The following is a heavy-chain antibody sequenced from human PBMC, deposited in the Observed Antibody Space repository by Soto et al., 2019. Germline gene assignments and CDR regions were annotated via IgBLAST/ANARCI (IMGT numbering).Heavy chain of an antibody. D-gene: IGHD6-13*01. CDR3: ARGKKEVVAAAGTKYRNRAEYFQH. V-gene: IGHV4-34*01. Sequence: PSETLSLTCAVYGGSFSGYYWSWIRQPPGKGLEWIGEINHSGSTNYNPSLKSRVTISVDTSKNQFSLKPSSVTAADTAVYYCARGKKEVVAAAGTKYRNRAEYFQHWGQGTLVTVSS. J-gene: IGHJ1*01. CDR2: INHSGST. CDR1: GGSFSGYY.